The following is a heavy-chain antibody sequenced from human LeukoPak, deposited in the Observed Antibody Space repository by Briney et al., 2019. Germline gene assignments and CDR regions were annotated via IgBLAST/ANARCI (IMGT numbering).Heavy chain of an antibody. Sequence: PSETLSLTCTVSGGSISSYYWSWIRQPPGKGVEWIGYIYYSGSTNYNPSLKSRVTISVDTSKNQFSLKLSSVTAADTAVYYCARGAISHYYYGRDVWGQGTTVTVSS. D-gene: IGHD3-3*01. V-gene: IGHV4-59*01. CDR3: ARGAISHYYYGRDV. CDR1: GGSISSYY. J-gene: IGHJ6*02. CDR2: IYYSGST.